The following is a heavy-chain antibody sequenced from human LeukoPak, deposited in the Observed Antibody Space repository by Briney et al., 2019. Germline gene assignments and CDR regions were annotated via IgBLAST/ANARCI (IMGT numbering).Heavy chain of an antibody. D-gene: IGHD3-22*01. CDR3: ARGSPITYHYDSSGSYNWFDP. V-gene: IGHV1-2*02. CDR2: INPNSGGT. CDR1: GYTFTGYY. Sequence: ASVKVSCKASGYTFTGYYMHWVRQAPGQGLEWMGWINPNSGGTNYAQKFQGRVTMTRDTSISTAYMELSRLRSDDTAVYYCARGSPITYHYDSSGSYNWFDPWGQGTLVTVSS. J-gene: IGHJ5*02.